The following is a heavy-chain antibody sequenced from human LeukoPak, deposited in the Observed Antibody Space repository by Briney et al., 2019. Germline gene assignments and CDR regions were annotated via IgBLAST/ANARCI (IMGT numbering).Heavy chain of an antibody. D-gene: IGHD3-22*01. V-gene: IGHV4-59*01. Sequence: SETLSLTCTVSGGSISSYYWSWTRQPPGKGLEWIGYIYYSGSTNYNPSLKSRVTISVDTSKNQFSLKLSSVTAADTAVYYCARREYYYDSSGYPAGGMDVWGKGTTVTVSS. CDR1: GGSISSYY. J-gene: IGHJ6*04. CDR3: ARREYYYDSSGYPAGGMDV. CDR2: IYYSGST.